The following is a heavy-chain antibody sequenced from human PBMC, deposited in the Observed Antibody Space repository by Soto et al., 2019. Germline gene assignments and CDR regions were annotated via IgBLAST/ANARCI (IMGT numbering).Heavy chain of an antibody. CDR3: ARVPYLSSGWYGIVHWFDP. Sequence: SVKVSCKASGGTFSSYAISWVQQAPGQGLEWMGGIIPIFGTANYAQKFQGRVTITADESTSTAYMELSSLRSEDTAVYYCARVPYLSSGWYGIVHWFDPWGQGTLVTVSS. CDR1: GGTFSSYA. D-gene: IGHD6-13*01. CDR2: IIPIFGTA. J-gene: IGHJ5*02. V-gene: IGHV1-69*13.